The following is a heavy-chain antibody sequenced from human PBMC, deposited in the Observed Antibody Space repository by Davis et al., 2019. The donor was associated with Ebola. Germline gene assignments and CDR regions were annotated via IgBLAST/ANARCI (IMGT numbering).Heavy chain of an antibody. CDR3: AKDPPIVGATYWFDP. J-gene: IGHJ5*02. D-gene: IGHD1-26*01. CDR2: ISGTGVST. CDR1: GFTFSSYA. V-gene: IGHV3-23*01. Sequence: PGGSLRLSCAASGFTFSSYAMTWVRQAPGKGLEWVATISGTGVSTYYAESVKGRFTISRDNSKNTLYLQMHSLRAEDTALYYCAKDPPIVGATYWFDPWGQGTLVTVSS.